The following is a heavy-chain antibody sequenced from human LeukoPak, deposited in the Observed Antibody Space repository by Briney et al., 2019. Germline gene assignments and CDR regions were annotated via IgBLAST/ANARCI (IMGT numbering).Heavy chain of an antibody. J-gene: IGHJ4*02. CDR1: GGSISSYY. V-gene: IGHV4-59*01. Sequence: SETLSLTCTVSGGSISSYYWSWIRQPPGKGLEWIGYIYYSGSTNYNPSLKSRVTISVDTSKNQFSLKLSSVTAADTAVYYCARGDTAMVFDYWGQGTLVTVSS. D-gene: IGHD5-18*01. CDR3: ARGDTAMVFDY. CDR2: IYYSGST.